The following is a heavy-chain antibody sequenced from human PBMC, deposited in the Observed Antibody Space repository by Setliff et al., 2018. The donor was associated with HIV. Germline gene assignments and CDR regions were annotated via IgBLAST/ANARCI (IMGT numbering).Heavy chain of an antibody. D-gene: IGHD2-8*02. J-gene: IGHJ1*01. CDR1: GFTFSSNW. CDR3: ARGPSSTHWSPGYFQH. V-gene: IGHV3-7*03. Sequence: GGSLRLSCVASGFTFSSNWLSWVRQAPGKGLEWVANIKQDGSEKYYVDSVKGRFTISRDNAKNSLYLQVNNLRAEDAAVYYCARGPSSTHWSPGYFQHWGQGTPVTVSS. CDR2: IKQDGSEK.